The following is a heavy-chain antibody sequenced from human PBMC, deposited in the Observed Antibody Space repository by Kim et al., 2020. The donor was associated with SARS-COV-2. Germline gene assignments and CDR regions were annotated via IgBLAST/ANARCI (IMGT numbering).Heavy chain of an antibody. CDR1: GFTVSSNY. D-gene: IGHD5-12*01. Sequence: GGSLRLSCAASGFTVSSNYMSWVRQAPGKGLEWVSVIYSGGSTYYADSVKGRFTISRDNSKNTLYLQMNSLRAEDTAVYYCARVERATIRLDYWGQGTLVTVSS. CDR2: IYSGGST. CDR3: ARVERATIRLDY. J-gene: IGHJ4*02. V-gene: IGHV3-66*01.